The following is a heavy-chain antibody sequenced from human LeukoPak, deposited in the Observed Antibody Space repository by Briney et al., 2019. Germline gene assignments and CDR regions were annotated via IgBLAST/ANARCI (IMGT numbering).Heavy chain of an antibody. CDR3: APRPFYDFWSGYFPFDP. D-gene: IGHD3-3*01. CDR2: ISGSGGST. V-gene: IGHV3-23*01. CDR1: GFTFSSYA. J-gene: IGHJ5*02. Sequence: GGSLGLSCAASGFTFSSYAMSWVRQAPGKGLEWVSAISGSGGSTYYADSVKGRFTISRDNSKNTLYLQMNSLRAEDTAVYYCAPRPFYDFWSGYFPFDPWGQGTLVTVSS.